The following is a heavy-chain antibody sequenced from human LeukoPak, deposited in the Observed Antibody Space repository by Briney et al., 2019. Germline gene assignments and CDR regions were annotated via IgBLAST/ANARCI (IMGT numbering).Heavy chain of an antibody. J-gene: IGHJ6*03. V-gene: IGHV1-8*01. CDR3: ARRPAGRQRKYYYYYVDV. D-gene: IGHD6-25*01. Sequence: ASVKVSCKASGYTFTSYDINWVRQATGQGLEWMGWMNPNSGNTGYAQKFQGRVTMTRNTSISTAYMELSSLRSEDTAVYYCARRPAGRQRKYYYYYVDVWGKGTTVTVSS. CDR2: MNPNSGNT. CDR1: GYTFTSYD.